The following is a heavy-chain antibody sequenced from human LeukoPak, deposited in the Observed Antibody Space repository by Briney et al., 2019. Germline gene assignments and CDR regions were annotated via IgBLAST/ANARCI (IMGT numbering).Heavy chain of an antibody. D-gene: IGHD4-17*01. CDR3: ARLKGGLVKLRECYFDY. Sequence: GESLKISCKASGYSFSTYWIAWVRQMPGKGLELMGILYPDDSDIRYSPSFQGQVTISADKSINTAYLQCNSLKASDTAMYYCARLKGGLVKLRECYFDYWGQGTLVTV. V-gene: IGHV5-51*01. J-gene: IGHJ4*02. CDR2: LYPDDSDI. CDR1: GYSFSTYW.